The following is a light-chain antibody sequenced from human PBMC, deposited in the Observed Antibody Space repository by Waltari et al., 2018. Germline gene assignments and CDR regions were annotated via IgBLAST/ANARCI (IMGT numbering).Light chain of an antibody. CDR2: GAS. Sequence: EIVLTQSPGTLSLSPGERATLSCRASQSVSTTYLAWYQQRPGQAPRPLIYGASSRATGTPDRFSGSGSGTDFTLTISRLEPEDFAVYYCQRYGNSPRVTFGGGTKVEIK. V-gene: IGKV3-20*01. J-gene: IGKJ4*01. CDR1: QSVSTTY. CDR3: QRYGNSPRVT.